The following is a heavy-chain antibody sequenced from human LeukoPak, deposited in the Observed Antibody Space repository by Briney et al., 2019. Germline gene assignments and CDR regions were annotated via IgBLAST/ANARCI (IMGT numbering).Heavy chain of an antibody. Sequence: GGSLRLSCAASGFTFSSYSMNWLRQAPGKGLEWVSYISGSSSYIKYADSVKGRFTVSRDNARNSLYLQMNSLRVEDTAVYYCARDQNWYFDLWGRGALVTVSS. CDR3: ARDQNWYFDL. CDR2: ISGSSSYI. J-gene: IGHJ2*01. V-gene: IGHV3-21*01. CDR1: GFTFSSYS.